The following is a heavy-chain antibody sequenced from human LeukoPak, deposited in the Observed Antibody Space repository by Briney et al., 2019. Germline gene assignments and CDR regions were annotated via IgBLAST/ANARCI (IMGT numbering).Heavy chain of an antibody. CDR3: AKDRTWDDRGWLDH. J-gene: IGHJ4*02. Sequence: GGSLRLSCAASEFTFSSYSMNWVRQAPGEGLEWVSGIGGSGGSINYADSVKGRFSISRDNSENTLFLQMNSLRAEDTAVYYCAKDRTWDDRGWLDHWGQGILVTVSS. V-gene: IGHV3-23*01. D-gene: IGHD6-19*01. CDR2: IGGSGGSI. CDR1: EFTFSSYS.